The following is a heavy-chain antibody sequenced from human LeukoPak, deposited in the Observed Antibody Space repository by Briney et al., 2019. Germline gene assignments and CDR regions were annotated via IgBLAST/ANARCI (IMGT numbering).Heavy chain of an antibody. CDR3: AKDQSRGDTAMVPYYFDY. V-gene: IGHV3-7*03. J-gene: IGHJ4*02. Sequence: GGSLRLSCAASGFTFSSYWMSWVRQAPGKGLEWVANIKQDGSVKYYVDSVKGRFTISRDNAKNSLYLQMNSLRAEDTAVYYCAKDQSRGDTAMVPYYFDYWGQGTLVTVSS. D-gene: IGHD5-18*01. CDR1: GFTFSSYW. CDR2: IKQDGSVK.